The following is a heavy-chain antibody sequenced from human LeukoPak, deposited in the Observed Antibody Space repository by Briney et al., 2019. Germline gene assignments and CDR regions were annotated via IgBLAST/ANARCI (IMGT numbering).Heavy chain of an antibody. CDR3: AREQRGYDCYY. D-gene: IGHD5-12*01. CDR2: ITYDGSSK. J-gene: IGHJ4*02. CDR1: GFTFSSYA. Sequence: GGPLRLSCAASGFTFSSYAMHWVRQAPGKGLEWVALITYDGSSKYYADSVKGRFTISRDNSKNTLYLQMSSLRAEDTAVYYCAREQRGYDCYYWGQGTLVTVSS. V-gene: IGHV3-30-3*01.